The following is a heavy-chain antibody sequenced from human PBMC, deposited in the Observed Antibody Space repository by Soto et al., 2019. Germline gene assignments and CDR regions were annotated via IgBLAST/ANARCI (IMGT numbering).Heavy chain of an antibody. CDR2: IIPIFGTA. D-gene: IGHD5-18*01. V-gene: IGHV1-69*01. CDR3: ARFGVDTAMDTPYYYGMDV. J-gene: IGHJ6*02. CDR1: GGTFSSYA. Sequence: QVQLVQSGAEVKKPGSSVKVSCKASGGTFSSYAISWVRQAPGQGLEWMGGIIPIFGTANYAQKFQGRVTITADESTSTAYMELSSLRSEDTAVYYCARFGVDTAMDTPYYYGMDVWGQGTTVTVSS.